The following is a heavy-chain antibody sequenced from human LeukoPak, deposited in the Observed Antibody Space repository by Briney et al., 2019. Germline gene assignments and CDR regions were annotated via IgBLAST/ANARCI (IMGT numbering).Heavy chain of an antibody. D-gene: IGHD4-17*01. V-gene: IGHV3-21*01. J-gene: IGHJ4*02. Sequence: PGGSLRLSCAASGFTFSSYSMNWVRQAPGKGLEWVSSISSSSSYIYYADSVKGRFTISRDNAKNSLYLQMNSLTAEDTVVYYCATDDYGPAGYGGQGTLVTVSS. CDR1: GFTFSSYS. CDR2: ISSSSSYI. CDR3: ATDDYGPAGY.